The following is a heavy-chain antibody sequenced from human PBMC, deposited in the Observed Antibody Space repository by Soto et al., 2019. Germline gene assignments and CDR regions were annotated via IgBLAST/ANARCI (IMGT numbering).Heavy chain of an antibody. CDR3: ARVRATTWH. Sequence: SWGSLRISCASSVFTFSGYWMHWVRQVPGKGLVWVSRIKRDGSITGYADSVNGRFTISRENAKNTLYLQMSNLRVEDTAVYFCARVRATTWHWGQGTMVTVSS. CDR2: IKRDGSIT. J-gene: IGHJ4*02. CDR1: VFTFSGYW. D-gene: IGHD1-26*01. V-gene: IGHV3-74*01.